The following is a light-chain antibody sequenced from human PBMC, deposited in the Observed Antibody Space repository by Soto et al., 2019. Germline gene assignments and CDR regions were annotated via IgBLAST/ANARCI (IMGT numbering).Light chain of an antibody. Sequence: EVVLTQSPATLSLSPGDRAALSCKASQSVHNYLAWYQQKPGQAPRLLIYGASNRAAGIPARFSGSGSGTEFTLTISSLQSEDFAVYYCQQYNNWYTFGQGTKVDIK. V-gene: IGKV3D-15*01. CDR1: QSVHNY. CDR3: QQYNNWYT. J-gene: IGKJ2*01. CDR2: GAS.